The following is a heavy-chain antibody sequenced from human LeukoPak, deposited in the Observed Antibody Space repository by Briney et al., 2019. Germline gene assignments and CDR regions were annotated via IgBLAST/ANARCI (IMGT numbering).Heavy chain of an antibody. J-gene: IGHJ4*02. CDR1: GGTFSSYA. D-gene: IGHD5-24*01. Sequence: SVKVSCKASGGTFSSYAISWLRQAPGQGLEWMGGIIPIFGTANYAQKFQGRVTITTDESTSTAYMELSSLGSEDTAVYYCARGDSRDGYNPLDYWGQGTLVTVSS. CDR3: ARGDSRDGYNPLDY. CDR2: IIPIFGTA. V-gene: IGHV1-69*05.